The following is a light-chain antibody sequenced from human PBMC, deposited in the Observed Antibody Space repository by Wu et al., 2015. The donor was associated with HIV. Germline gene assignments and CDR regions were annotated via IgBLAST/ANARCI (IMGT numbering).Light chain of an antibody. Sequence: ENVLTQSPGTLPVSPGERVTLSCKASQSVTSNYLAWYQHKPGQPPKLLISQASTRAADIPDRFSGTGSGTDFTLTISRLDPEDFAVYYCQQRTNWPLTFGGGTKVEIK. CDR2: QAS. CDR1: QSVTSNY. J-gene: IGKJ4*01. CDR3: QQRTNWPLT. V-gene: IGKV3D-20*02.